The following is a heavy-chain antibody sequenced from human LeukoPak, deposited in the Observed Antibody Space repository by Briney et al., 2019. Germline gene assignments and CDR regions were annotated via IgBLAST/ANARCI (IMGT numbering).Heavy chain of an antibody. CDR2: INHNGNVN. D-gene: IGHD5-24*01. CDR3: TRVGYIDEGIDY. Sequence: GGSLRLSCEASGFTFSDYAMSWVRQAPGKGLEWVASINHNGNVNYYVDSVKGRFTISRDNAKNSLYLQMNSLRAEDTAIYYCTRVGYIDEGIDYWGQGTLVTVSS. V-gene: IGHV3-7*04. J-gene: IGHJ4*02. CDR1: GFTFSDYA.